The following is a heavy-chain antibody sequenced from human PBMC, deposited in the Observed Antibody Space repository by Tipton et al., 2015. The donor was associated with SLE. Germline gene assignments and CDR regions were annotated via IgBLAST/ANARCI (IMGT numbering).Heavy chain of an antibody. CDR2: IYYTGDT. D-gene: IGHD6-19*01. CDR3: ARHGWYSWFDP. CDR1: GGPVISSSDS. J-gene: IGHJ5*02. Sequence: LSLTCTVSGGPVISSSDSWGWIRQPPGKGLEWIGNIYYTGDTSSNPSLKSRVTISVDTSKNQFSLKLSSVTAAATAVYYCARHGWYSWFDPWGQGTLVTVSS. V-gene: IGHV4-39*07.